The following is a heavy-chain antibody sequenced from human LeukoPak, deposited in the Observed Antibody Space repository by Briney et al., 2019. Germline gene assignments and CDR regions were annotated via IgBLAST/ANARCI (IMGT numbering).Heavy chain of an antibody. CDR1: GYTLTELS. J-gene: IGHJ5*02. CDR3: ATALRIAMVRGVIIKYWFDP. CDR2: FDPEDGET. D-gene: IGHD3-10*01. Sequence: ASVKVSCKVSGYTLTELSMHWVRQAPGKELEWMGGFDPEDGETIYAQKFQGRVTMTEDTSTDTAYMELSSLRSEDTAVYYCATALRIAMVRGVIIKYWFDPWGQGTLVTVSS. V-gene: IGHV1-24*01.